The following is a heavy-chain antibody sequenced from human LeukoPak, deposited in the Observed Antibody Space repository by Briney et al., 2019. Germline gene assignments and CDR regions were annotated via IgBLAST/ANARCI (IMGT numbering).Heavy chain of an antibody. CDR1: GYSISSGYY. J-gene: IGHJ4*02. CDR3: ARRSPGGYIDY. V-gene: IGHV4-38-2*02. CDR2: IYHSGST. D-gene: IGHD3-16*01. Sequence: SETLSLTCTVPGYSISSGYYWGWIRQPPGKGLEWIGSIYHSGSTYYNPSLKSRVTISVDTSKNHFSLNLSSVTAADTAVYYCARRSPGGYIDYWGQGTLVTVSS.